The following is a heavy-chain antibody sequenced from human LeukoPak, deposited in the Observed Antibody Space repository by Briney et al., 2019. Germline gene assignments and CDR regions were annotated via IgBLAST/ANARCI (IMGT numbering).Heavy chain of an antibody. CDR1: GYTFTSYD. D-gene: IGHD2-2*01. V-gene: IGHV1-8*01. CDR3: ARVFEYCSSTSCYDDYYYYMDV. Sequence: ASVKVSCKASGYTFTSYDINWGRQATGQGLEWMGWMNPNSGNTGYAQKFQGRVTMTRNTSISTAYMELSSLRSEDTAVYYCARVFEYCSSTSCYDDYYYYMDVWGKGTTVTVSS. CDR2: MNPNSGNT. J-gene: IGHJ6*03.